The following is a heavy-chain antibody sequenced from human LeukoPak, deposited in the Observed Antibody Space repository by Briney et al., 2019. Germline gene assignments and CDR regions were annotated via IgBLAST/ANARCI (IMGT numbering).Heavy chain of an antibody. CDR3: ARDGDYVDY. D-gene: IGHD4-17*01. V-gene: IGHV4-34*01. CDR2: INHSGST. J-gene: IGHJ4*02. CDR1: GGSFSGYY. Sequence: SETLSLTCAVYGGSFSGYYWSWIRQPPGEGLEWIGEINHSGSTNYNPSLKSRVTISVDTSKNQFSLKLSSVTAADTAVYYCARDGDYVDYWGQGTLVTVSS.